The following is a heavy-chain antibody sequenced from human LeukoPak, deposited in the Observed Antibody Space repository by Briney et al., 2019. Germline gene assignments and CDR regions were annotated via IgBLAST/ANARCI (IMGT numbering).Heavy chain of an antibody. CDR2: INHSGST. D-gene: IGHD6-6*01. J-gene: IGHJ4*02. CDR3: AKTPTALVRGGYYFDS. CDR1: GGSFSDYY. V-gene: IGHV4-34*01. Sequence: SETLSLTCAVYGGSFSDYYWNWIRQPPGKGLEWIGEINHSGSTNYNPSLKTRVSISVDTSKNQFSLKLNPVTAADTAVYFCAKTPTALVRGGYYFDSWGQGTLVTVSS.